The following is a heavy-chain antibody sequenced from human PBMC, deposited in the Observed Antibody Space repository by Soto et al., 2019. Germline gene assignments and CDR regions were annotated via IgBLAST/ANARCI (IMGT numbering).Heavy chain of an antibody. CDR2: IYTSGST. V-gene: IGHV4-4*07. CDR3: VREAGRGSDGVQQLDY. J-gene: IGHJ4*02. Sequence: VSGGSISSYYWSWIRQPAGRGLEWIGRIYTSGSTNYNPSLKSRVTMSVDTSKNSLYLQMNGLTAGDTAVYYCVREAGRGSDGVQQLDYWGQGTPVTVSS. D-gene: IGHD1-1*01. CDR1: GGSISSYY.